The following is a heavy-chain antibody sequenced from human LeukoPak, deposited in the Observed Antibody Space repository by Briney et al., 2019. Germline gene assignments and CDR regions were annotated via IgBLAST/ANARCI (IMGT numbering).Heavy chain of an antibody. CDR2: ISGSGGST. CDR3: AKATHIVVVTAAQY. D-gene: IGHD2-21*02. J-gene: IGHJ4*02. Sequence: GGSLRLSCAASGFTFSSYAMSWVRQAPGKGLEWVSAISGSGGSTYYADSVKGRFTISRDNSKNTLYLQMNSLRAEDTAVYYCAKATHIVVVTAAQYWGQGTLVTVSS. CDR1: GFTFSSYA. V-gene: IGHV3-23*01.